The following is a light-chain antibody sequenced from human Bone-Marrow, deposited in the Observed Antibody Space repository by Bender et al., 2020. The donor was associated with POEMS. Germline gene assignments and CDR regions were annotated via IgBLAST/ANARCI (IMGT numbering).Light chain of an antibody. J-gene: IGLJ1*01. CDR2: EGT. CDR1: SSDIGTYNV. CDR3: GSFAGIRASGYV. V-gene: IGLV2-23*01. Sequence: QSALTQTASVSGSPGQSITISCTGTSSDIGTYNVVSWFQQHPGKAPKLLLYEGTKRPSGVSGRFSGSQSGNTASLTIPGLQAEDEAEYYCGSFAGIRASGYVFGSGTKVTVL.